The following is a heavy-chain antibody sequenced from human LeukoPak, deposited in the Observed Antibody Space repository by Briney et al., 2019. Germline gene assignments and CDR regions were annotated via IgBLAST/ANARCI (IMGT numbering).Heavy chain of an antibody. CDR3: AKAPQRELVSARSDY. D-gene: IGHD1-26*01. CDR1: GFTFSSYA. CDR2: ISDSGGST. Sequence: GGSLRLSCAASGFTFSSYAMSWVRQAPGKGLEWVSTISDSGGSTYYADSVKGRFTISRDNSKNTLYLQMNSLRAEDTAAYYCAKAPQRELVSARSDYWGQGTLVTVSS. V-gene: IGHV3-23*01. J-gene: IGHJ4*02.